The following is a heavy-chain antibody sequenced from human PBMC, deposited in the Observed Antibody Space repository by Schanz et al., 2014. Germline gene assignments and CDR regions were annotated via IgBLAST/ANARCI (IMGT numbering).Heavy chain of an antibody. CDR2: ISSSGTSI. J-gene: IGHJ4*02. CDR1: GFTFSSYT. CDR3: AMGGYQLHH. D-gene: IGHD1-7*01. Sequence: EVQLLESGGGLVQPGGSLRLSCAASGFTFSSYTMNWVRQTPGKGLEWVSFISSSGTSIYYADSVKGRFTISRDNAENTLYLQMNSLRVEDTAVYYCAMGGYQLHHWGQGTLXTVSS. V-gene: IGHV3-48*04.